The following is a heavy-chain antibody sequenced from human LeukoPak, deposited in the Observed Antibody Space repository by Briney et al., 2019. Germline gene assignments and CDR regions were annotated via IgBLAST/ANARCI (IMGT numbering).Heavy chain of an antibody. Sequence: ASVKVSCEASGYTFTGYYMHWVRQAPGQGLEWMGWINPNSGGTNYAQKFQGRVTMTRDTSISTAYMELSRLRSDDTAVYYCAREIPLMAAFDIWGQGTMVTVSS. CDR2: INPNSGGT. D-gene: IGHD5-24*01. J-gene: IGHJ3*02. CDR3: AREIPLMAAFDI. V-gene: IGHV1-2*02. CDR1: GYTFTGYY.